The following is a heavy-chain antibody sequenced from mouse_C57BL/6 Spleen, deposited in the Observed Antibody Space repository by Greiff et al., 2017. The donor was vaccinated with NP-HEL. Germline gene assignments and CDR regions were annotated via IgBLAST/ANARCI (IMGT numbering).Heavy chain of an antibody. J-gene: IGHJ1*03. CDR1: GYTFTSYT. CDR2: INPSSGYT. V-gene: IGHV1-4*01. Sequence: VQLQQSGAELARPGASVKMSCKASGYTFTSYTMHWVKQRPGQGLEWIGYINPSSGYTKYNQKFKDKATLTAEKSSSTAYMQLSSLTSEDSAVYYCARKVYYGSSFWYFDVWGTGTTVTVSS. CDR3: ARKVYYGSSFWYFDV. D-gene: IGHD1-1*01.